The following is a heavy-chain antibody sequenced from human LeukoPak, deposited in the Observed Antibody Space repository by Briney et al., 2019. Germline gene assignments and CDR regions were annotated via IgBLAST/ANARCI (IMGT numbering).Heavy chain of an antibody. J-gene: IGHJ6*04. D-gene: IGHD3-9*01. CDR1: GYTFTSYY. V-gene: IGHV1-46*01. Sequence: ASVKVSCKASGYTFTSYYMHWVRQAPGQGLEWMGIINPSGGSTSYAQKFQGRVTMTRDTSTSTVYMELSSLRSEDTAVYYCARTFSHILTTSYYSGMAVWGKGPTVTVSS. CDR2: INPSGGST. CDR3: ARTFSHILTTSYYSGMAV.